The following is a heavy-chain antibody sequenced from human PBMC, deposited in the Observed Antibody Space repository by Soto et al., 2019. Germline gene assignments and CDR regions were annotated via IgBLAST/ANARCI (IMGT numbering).Heavy chain of an antibody. CDR2: ISSSGST. CDR3: AKGARDVDS. J-gene: IGHJ4*02. Sequence: EVQLLESGGGLVQPGGSLRLSCAASGFTFSSQTMSWVCQAPGKGLEWVSVISSSGSTSYTDSVEGRFTISKDSSKNTLYLQLNSLRVEDTAVYYCAKGARDVDSWGQGTLVTVSS. D-gene: IGHD5-12*01. V-gene: IGHV3-23*01. CDR1: GFTFSSQT.